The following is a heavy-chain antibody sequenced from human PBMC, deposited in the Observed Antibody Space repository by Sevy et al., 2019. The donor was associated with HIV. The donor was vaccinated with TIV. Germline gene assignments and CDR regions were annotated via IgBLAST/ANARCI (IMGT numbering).Heavy chain of an antibody. Sequence: GESLKISCAASGFTFSNYGMHWVRQAPGKGLEWVAVIWYDGSYKYYADSVKGRFTISRDNTKSTLYLQMNSLRAEDTALYYCAKTFAIFGVLMSPDFDLWGQGTLVTVSS. CDR2: IWYDGSYK. V-gene: IGHV3-33*06. D-gene: IGHD3-3*01. CDR1: GFTFSNYG. J-gene: IGHJ5*02. CDR3: AKTFAIFGVLMSPDFDL.